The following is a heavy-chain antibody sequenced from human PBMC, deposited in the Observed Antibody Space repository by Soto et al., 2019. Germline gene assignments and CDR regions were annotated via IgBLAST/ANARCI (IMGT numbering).Heavy chain of an antibody. CDR3: ASRGSEGGGITIFGVVREYGMDG. D-gene: IGHD3-3*01. CDR1: GFTFSSYG. V-gene: IGHV3-33*01. J-gene: IGHJ6*02. CDR2: IWYDGSNK. Sequence: LILSCAASGFTFSSYGMHWVRQAPGRGLEWVAVIWYDGSNKYYADSVKGRFTISRDNSKNTLYLQMNSLRAEDTAVYYCASRGSEGGGITIFGVVREYGMDGWGQGSTGTV.